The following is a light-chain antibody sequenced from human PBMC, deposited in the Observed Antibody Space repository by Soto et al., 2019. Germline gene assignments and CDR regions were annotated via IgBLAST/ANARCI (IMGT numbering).Light chain of an antibody. CDR3: SSYTTSSTLV. CDR1: SSDIGAYKY. CDR2: EVR. V-gene: IGLV2-14*01. Sequence: QSALTQPASMSGSPGQSITISCTGTSSDIGAYKYVSWYQVHPGKAPKVLIYEVRSRPSEVSDRFSGSKSGNTASLTISGLHAEDEATYYCSSYTTSSTLVFGGGTKVTVL. J-gene: IGLJ3*02.